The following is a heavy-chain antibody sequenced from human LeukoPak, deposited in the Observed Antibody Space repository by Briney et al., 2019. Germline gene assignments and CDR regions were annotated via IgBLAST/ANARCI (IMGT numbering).Heavy chain of an antibody. CDR2: ISGSGGST. CDR3: AKRSYYDGSGYYPSYFDY. J-gene: IGHJ4*02. CDR1: GFTFSSYA. V-gene: IGHV3-23*01. D-gene: IGHD3-22*01. Sequence: GGSLRLSCAASGFTFSSYAMSWVRQAPGKGLEWVSAISGSGGSTYYADSVKGRFTISRDNSKNTLYLQMNSLRAEDTAVYYCAKRSYYDGSGYYPSYFDYWAQGTLVTVSS.